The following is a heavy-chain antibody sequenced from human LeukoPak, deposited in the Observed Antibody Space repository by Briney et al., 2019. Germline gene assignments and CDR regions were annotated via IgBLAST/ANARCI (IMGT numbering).Heavy chain of an antibody. V-gene: IGHV1-69*04. CDR1: GGTFSSYT. J-gene: IGHJ5*02. D-gene: IGHD2-2*02. Sequence: SVKVSCKASGGTFSSYTISWVRQAPGQGLEWMGRIIPILGIANYAQKFQGRVTITADESTSTAYMELSSLRSEDTAVYYCARDRDCSSTSCYTGVYNWFDPWGQGTLVTVSS. CDR2: IIPILGIA. CDR3: ARDRDCSSTSCYTGVYNWFDP.